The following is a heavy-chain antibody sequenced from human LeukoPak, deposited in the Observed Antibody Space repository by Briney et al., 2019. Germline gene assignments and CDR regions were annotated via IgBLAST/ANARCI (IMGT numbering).Heavy chain of an antibody. J-gene: IGHJ4*02. Sequence: SDTLSLTCAVSGCSITSSSWWGWIRQPPGKGLEWIGYIYHSGTTYYNPSLKSRVTISVDTSKNQFSLKLNSVTATDTAVYYCARHYGPWGQGTLVTVSS. V-gene: IGHV4-28*01. D-gene: IGHD3-16*01. CDR1: GCSITSSSW. CDR2: IYHSGTT. CDR3: ARHYGP.